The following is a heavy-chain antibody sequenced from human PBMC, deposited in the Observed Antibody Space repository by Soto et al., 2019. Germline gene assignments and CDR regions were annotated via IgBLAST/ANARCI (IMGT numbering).Heavy chain of an antibody. Sequence: PGGSLRLSCAASGFTFSSYGMHWVRQAPGKGLEWVAVISYDGSNKYYADSVKGRFTISRDNSKNTLYLQMNSLRAEDTAVYYCAKDGSSRGSYWLGIGYWGQGTLVTVSS. V-gene: IGHV3-30*18. J-gene: IGHJ4*02. D-gene: IGHD1-26*01. CDR2: ISYDGSNK. CDR1: GFTFSSYG. CDR3: AKDGSSRGSYWLGIGY.